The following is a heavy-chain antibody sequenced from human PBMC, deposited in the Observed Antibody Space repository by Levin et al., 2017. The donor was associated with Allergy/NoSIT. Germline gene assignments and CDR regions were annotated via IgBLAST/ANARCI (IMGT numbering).Heavy chain of an antibody. CDR2: IYSGGST. CDR1: GFTVSSNY. V-gene: IGHV3-66*04. J-gene: IGHJ4*02. D-gene: IGHD3-10*01. Sequence: PGGSLRLSCAASGFTVSSNYMSWVRQAPGKGLEWVSVIYSGGSTYYADSVKGRFTISRDNSKNTLYLQMNSLRAEDTAVYYCARLSFKWALWSPTSDYWGQGTLVTVSS. CDR3: ARLSFKWALWSPTSDY.